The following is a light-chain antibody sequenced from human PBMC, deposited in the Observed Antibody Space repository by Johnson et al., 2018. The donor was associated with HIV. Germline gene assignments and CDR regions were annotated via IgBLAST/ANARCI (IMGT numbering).Light chain of an antibody. CDR1: SSNIGNNY. Sequence: QSVLTQPPSVSAAPGQKVTISCSGSSSNIGNNYVSWYQQLPGTVPKLLIYDNNKRPSGIPDRFSGSKSGTSATLGIPGLQPGDEADYSCGTWDNSLKAEVFGTGTKVTVL. CDR2: DNN. CDR3: GTWDNSLKAEV. V-gene: IGLV1-51*01. J-gene: IGLJ1*01.